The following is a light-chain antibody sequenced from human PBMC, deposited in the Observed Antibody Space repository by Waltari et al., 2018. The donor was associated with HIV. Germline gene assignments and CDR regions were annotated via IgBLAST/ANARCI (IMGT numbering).Light chain of an antibody. V-gene: IGLV1-47*01. CDR2: RNN. Sequence: QSVLTQPPSASGTPGQRVTISCSGSSSNIGNNNVYWYRQLPGLAPRLLLYRNNQRPSGVPDRFSGSKSGTSASLAISGRRSEDEADYYCATWGDSLSGPVVFGGGTKLTVL. J-gene: IGLJ2*01. CDR1: SSNIGNNN. CDR3: ATWGDSLSGPVV.